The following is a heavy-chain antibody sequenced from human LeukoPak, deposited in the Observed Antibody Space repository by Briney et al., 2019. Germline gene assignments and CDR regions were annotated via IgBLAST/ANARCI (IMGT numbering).Heavy chain of an antibody. CDR2: IYYGGST. D-gene: IGHD3-22*01. CDR1: GGSISSHY. J-gene: IGHJ5*02. V-gene: IGHV4-59*11. CDR3: ARFGPPDPYYYDSSGPIDP. Sequence: SETLSLTCTVSGGSISSHYWSWIRQPPGKGLERIGYIYYGGSTSYNPSLKSRVTISVDTSKNQFALKLSSVTAADTAVYYCARFGPPDPYYYDSSGPIDPWGQGTLVTVSS.